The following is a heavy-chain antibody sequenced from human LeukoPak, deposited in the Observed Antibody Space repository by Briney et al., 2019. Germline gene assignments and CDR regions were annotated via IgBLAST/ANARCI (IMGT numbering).Heavy chain of an antibody. V-gene: IGHV3-74*01. D-gene: IGHD3-9*01. CDR2: INSDGSST. J-gene: IGHJ3*02. CDR1: GFTFSSYW. Sequence: PGGSLRLSCAASGFTFSSYWMHWVRQAPGKGLVWVSRINSDGSSTSYADSVEGRFTISRDNAKDTLYLQMNSLRAEDTAVYYCASSTLTGWLLGDAFDIWGQGTMVTVSS. CDR3: ASSTLTGWLLGDAFDI.